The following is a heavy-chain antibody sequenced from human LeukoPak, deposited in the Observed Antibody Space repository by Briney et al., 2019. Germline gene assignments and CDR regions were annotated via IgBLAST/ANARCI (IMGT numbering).Heavy chain of an antibody. CDR3: ARPRRGNSVDFFYL. D-gene: IGHD4-23*01. V-gene: IGHV3-7*01. CDR1: GFTISDFW. CDR2: IKENGSDK. J-gene: IGHJ4*02. Sequence: GESLTLSCAASGFTISDFWMTWVRQPPGKGLESVAYIKENGSDKYNEDFVRGGSTISRDTAKRSSDLQMRGPRVEDTAVYYCARPRRGNSVDFFYLWGPGNLVTVSS.